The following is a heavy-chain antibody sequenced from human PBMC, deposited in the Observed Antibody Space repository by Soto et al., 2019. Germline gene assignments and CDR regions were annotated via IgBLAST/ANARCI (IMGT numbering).Heavy chain of an antibody. CDR3: ARRPTKTIIMYYPPNYFDS. D-gene: IGHD2-8*01. V-gene: IGHV4-39*01. CDR1: GDSISSGTSY. CDR2: TYYSGSS. J-gene: IGHJ4*02. Sequence: SETLSLTCSVSGDSISSGTSYWGWVRQPPGKGLEWIGSTYYSGSSHYNPSLKSRVIISVDMSKNQFSLNLSSTTAADTAVYYCARRPTKTIIMYYPPNYFDSPGQVTLVTLSS.